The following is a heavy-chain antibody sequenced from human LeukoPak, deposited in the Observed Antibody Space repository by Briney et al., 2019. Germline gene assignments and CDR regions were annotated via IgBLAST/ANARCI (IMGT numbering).Heavy chain of an antibody. D-gene: IGHD3-22*01. J-gene: IGHJ4*02. CDR2: TSYDGSNT. CDR1: GFTLSSHV. Sequence: PGGSLRLSCVVSGFTLSSHVMYWIRQAPGKGLEWVALTSYDGSNTDYTDSVKGRFIISRDNPRNTLYLRMNSLSAEDTASYYCARVGSSGYFDHWGQGALVTVSS. CDR3: ARVGSSGYFDH. V-gene: IGHV3-30*03.